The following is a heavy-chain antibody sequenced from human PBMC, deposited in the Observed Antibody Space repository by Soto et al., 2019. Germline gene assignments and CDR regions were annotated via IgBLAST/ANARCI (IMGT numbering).Heavy chain of an antibody. CDR2: ISYDGSNK. D-gene: IGHD3-3*01. V-gene: IGHV3-30*18. J-gene: IGHJ6*02. CDR3: AKDWVYYDFWSGPPRYGMDV. Sequence: XECLRLSCAASGFTFSSYGMHWVRQAPGKGLEWVAVISYDGSNKYYADSVKGRFTISRDNSRNTLYLQMNSLRAEDTAVYYCAKDWVYYDFWSGPPRYGMDVWGQGTTVTVSS. CDR1: GFTFSSYG.